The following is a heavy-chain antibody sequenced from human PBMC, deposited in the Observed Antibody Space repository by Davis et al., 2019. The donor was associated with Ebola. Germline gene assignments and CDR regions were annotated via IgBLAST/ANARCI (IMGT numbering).Heavy chain of an antibody. J-gene: IGHJ4*02. V-gene: IGHV1-46*01. CDR1: GYTFTSYY. D-gene: IGHD2-8*02. Sequence: ASVRVSCKASGYTFTSYYMHWVRQAPGQGLEWMGIINPSGGSTSYAQKFQGRVTMTRDTSTSTVYMELSSLRSEDTAVYYCARTPSGRCTGGVCSAEFDYWGQGTLVTVSS. CDR2: INPSGGST. CDR3: ARTPSGRCTGGVCSAEFDY.